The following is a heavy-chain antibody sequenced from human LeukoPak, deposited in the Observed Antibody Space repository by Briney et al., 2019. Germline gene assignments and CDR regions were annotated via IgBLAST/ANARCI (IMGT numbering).Heavy chain of an antibody. CDR2: ISSSSSYI. D-gene: IGHD2-21*02. Sequence: NPRGSLRLSCAASGFTFSSYSMNWVRQAPGKGLEWVSSISSSSSYIYYADSVKGRFTISRDNAKNSLYLQMNSLRAEDTAVYYCVRVTAPDPNWFDPWGQGTLVTVSS. J-gene: IGHJ5*02. CDR3: VRVTAPDPNWFDP. CDR1: GFTFSSYS. V-gene: IGHV3-21*01.